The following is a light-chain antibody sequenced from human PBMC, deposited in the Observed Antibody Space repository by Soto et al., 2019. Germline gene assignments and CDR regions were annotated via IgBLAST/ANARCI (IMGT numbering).Light chain of an antibody. CDR3: QQYGSSPLT. V-gene: IGKV3-20*01. CDR1: QSVSSY. Sequence: EIVLTQSPGNLSLSVGERVTLSCRASQSVSSYLAWYQHTPGQAPRLLIYDTSNRATGTPDRFSGSGSGTDFTLTISRLEPEDFTAYYCQQYGSSPLTFGGGTTVEIK. J-gene: IGKJ4*01. CDR2: DTS.